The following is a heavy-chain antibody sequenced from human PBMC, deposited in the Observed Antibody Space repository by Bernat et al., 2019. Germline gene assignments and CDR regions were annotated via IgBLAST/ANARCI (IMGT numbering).Heavy chain of an antibody. V-gene: IGHV4-39*01. CDR2: IYYSGST. CDR3: GVVVTAIRRGYYGMDV. CDR1: GGSISSYDYY. D-gene: IGHD2-21*02. Sequence: QVQLQESGPGLVQPSQTLSLTCAVSGGSISSYDYYWSWIRQPPGKGLEWIGSIYYSGSTYYNPSLKSRVTISVDTSKNQFSLKLSSVTAADTAVYYCGVVVTAIRRGYYGMDVWGQGTTVTVSS. J-gene: IGHJ6*02.